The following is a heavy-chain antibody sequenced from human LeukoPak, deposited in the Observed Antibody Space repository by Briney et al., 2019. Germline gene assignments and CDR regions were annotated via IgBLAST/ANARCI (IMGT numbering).Heavy chain of an antibody. V-gene: IGHV3-23*01. J-gene: IGHJ4*02. Sequence: PGGSLRLSCAASEFTFSSYAMSWVRQAPGKGLEWVSAIGGSGGSTYYADSVKGRFTISRDNSKNTLYLQMNSLRAEDTAVYYCAKDPSYGDYVSGYFDYWGQGTLVTVSS. D-gene: IGHD4-17*01. CDR3: AKDPSYGDYVSGYFDY. CDR2: IGGSGGST. CDR1: EFTFSSYA.